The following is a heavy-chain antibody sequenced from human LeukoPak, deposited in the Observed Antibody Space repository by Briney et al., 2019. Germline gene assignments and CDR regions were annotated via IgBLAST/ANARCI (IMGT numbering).Heavy chain of an antibody. CDR3: ARGSLGYSSGWYRSGDAFDI. V-gene: IGHV3-21*01. CDR1: GFTFDDYG. D-gene: IGHD6-19*01. Sequence: GGSLRLSCAASGFTFDDYGMSWVRQAPGKGLEWVSSISSSSSYIYYADSVKGRFTISRDNAKNSLYLRMNSLRAEDTAVYYCARGSLGYSSGWYRSGDAFDIWGQGTMVTVSS. J-gene: IGHJ3*02. CDR2: ISSSSSYI.